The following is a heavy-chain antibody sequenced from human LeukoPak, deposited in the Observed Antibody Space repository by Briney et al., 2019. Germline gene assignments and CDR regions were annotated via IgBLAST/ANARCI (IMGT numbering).Heavy chain of an antibody. V-gene: IGHV3-7*01. CDR3: ARGGAPYFDRCFDY. CDR1: GFTFSSYW. CDR2: IKQDGSEK. Sequence: GGSLRLSCAASGFTFSSYWMSWVRQAPGKGLEWVANIKQDGSEKYYVDSVKGRFTISRDNAKNSLYLQMNSLRAEDTAVYYCARGGAPYFDRCFDYWGQGTLVTVSS. D-gene: IGHD3-9*01. J-gene: IGHJ4*02.